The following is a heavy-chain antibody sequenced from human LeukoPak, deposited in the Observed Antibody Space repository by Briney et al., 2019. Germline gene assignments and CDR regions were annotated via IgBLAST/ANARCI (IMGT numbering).Heavy chain of an antibody. CDR3: AKDPWSSRSY. V-gene: IGHV3-21*01. Sequence: GGSLRLSCAASGFTFSSYEMNWVRQAPGKGLEWVSSISGSSSHIYYGDSVKGRFTISRDNAKNSVYLQMNSLRAEDTAVYYCAKDPWSSRSYWGQGTRVTVSS. J-gene: IGHJ4*02. CDR1: GFTFSSYE. CDR2: ISGSSSHI. D-gene: IGHD6-13*01.